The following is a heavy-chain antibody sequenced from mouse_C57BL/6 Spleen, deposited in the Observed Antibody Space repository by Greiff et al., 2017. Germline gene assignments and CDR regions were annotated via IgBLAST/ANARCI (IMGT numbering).Heavy chain of an antibody. V-gene: IGHV5-12*01. CDR1: GFTFSDYY. J-gene: IGHJ4*01. Sequence: DVKLVESGGGLVQPGGSLKLSCAASGFTFSDYYMYWVRQTPEKRLEWVAYISNGGGSTYYPDTVKGRFTISRDNAKNTLYLQMSRLKSEYTAMYYCARGWLPLYYAMDYWGQGTSVTVSS. CDR3: ARGWLPLYYAMDY. D-gene: IGHD2-3*01. CDR2: ISNGGGST.